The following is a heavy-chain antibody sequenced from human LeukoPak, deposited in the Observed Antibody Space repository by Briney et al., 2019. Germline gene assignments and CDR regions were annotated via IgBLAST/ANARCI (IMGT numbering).Heavy chain of an antibody. CDR3: ATALLRFLEWLSPTDDAFDI. CDR1: GGTFSSYA. J-gene: IGHJ3*02. V-gene: IGHV1-69*04. D-gene: IGHD3-3*01. CDR2: IIPILGIA. Sequence: GSSVKVSCKASGGTFSSYAISWVRQAPGQGLEWMGRIIPILGIANYAQKFQGRVTMTEDTSTDTAYMELSSLRSEDTAVYYCATALLRFLEWLSPTDDAFDIWGQGTMVTVSS.